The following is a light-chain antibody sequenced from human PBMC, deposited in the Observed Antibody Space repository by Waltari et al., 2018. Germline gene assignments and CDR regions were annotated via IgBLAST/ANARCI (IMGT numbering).Light chain of an antibody. V-gene: IGLV1-40*01. CDR1: SSHIGAGYD. Sequence: QSVLTHPPSVSGAPGQRVTIPCTGSSSHIGAGYDLHWYQQLPVTAPKLLIYGNSNRPSGVPDRFSGSKSGTSASLAITGLQAEDEADYYCQSYDSSLPGEVFGGGTKLTVL. CDR3: QSYDSSLPGEV. CDR2: GNS. J-gene: IGLJ2*01.